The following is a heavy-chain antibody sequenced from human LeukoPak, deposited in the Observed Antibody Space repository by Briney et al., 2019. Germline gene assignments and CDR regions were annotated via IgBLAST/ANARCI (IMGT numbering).Heavy chain of an antibody. Sequence: PGGSLRLSCAASGFTVSSNYMSWVRQAPGKGLEWVSAISGSGGSTYYADSVKGRFTISRDNSKNTLYLQMNSLRAEDTAVYYCAKDQGVGATTRYNWFDPWGQGTLVTVSS. J-gene: IGHJ5*02. V-gene: IGHV3-23*01. D-gene: IGHD1-26*01. CDR2: ISGSGGST. CDR3: AKDQGVGATTRYNWFDP. CDR1: GFTVSSNY.